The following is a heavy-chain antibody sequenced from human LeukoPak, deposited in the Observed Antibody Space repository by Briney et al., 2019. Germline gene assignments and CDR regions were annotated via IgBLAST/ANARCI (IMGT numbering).Heavy chain of an antibody. J-gene: IGHJ4*02. CDR3: ARDGLPYYDILTGYSIAPIDY. Sequence: GGSLRLSCAASGFTFSSYGMHWVRQAPGKGLEWVAVIWYDGSNKYYADSVKGRFTISRDNSKNTLYLQMNSLRAEDTAVYYRARDGLPYYDILTGYSIAPIDYWGRGTLVTVSS. CDR2: IWYDGSNK. CDR1: GFTFSSYG. D-gene: IGHD3-9*01. V-gene: IGHV3-33*01.